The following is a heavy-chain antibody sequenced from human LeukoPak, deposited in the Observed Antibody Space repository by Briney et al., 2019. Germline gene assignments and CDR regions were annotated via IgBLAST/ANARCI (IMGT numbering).Heavy chain of an antibody. CDR1: GGSISSYY. D-gene: IGHD3-10*01. Sequence: PSETLSLTCTVSGGSISSYYWSWIRQPPGKGLEWIGYIYYSGSTNYNPSLKSRVTISVDTSKNQFSLKLSSVTAADTAVYYCARVSGSVLHFDYWGQGTLVTVSS. J-gene: IGHJ4*02. CDR3: ARVSGSVLHFDY. CDR2: IYYSGST. V-gene: IGHV4-59*01.